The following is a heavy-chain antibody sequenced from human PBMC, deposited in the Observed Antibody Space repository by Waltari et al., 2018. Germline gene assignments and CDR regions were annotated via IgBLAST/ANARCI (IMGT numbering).Heavy chain of an antibody. CDR3: AREGYSNPGVWTPYRYYYYMDV. J-gene: IGHJ6*03. D-gene: IGHD4-4*01. V-gene: IGHV4-59*01. CDR2: IYYSGST. CDR1: GGSISSYY. Sequence: QVQLQESGPGLVKPSETLSLTCTVSGGSISSYYWSWIRQPPGQGLEWIGYIYYSGSTNYNPSLKSRVTISVDTSKNQFSLKLSSVTAADTAVYYCAREGYSNPGVWTPYRYYYYMDVWGKGTTVTVSS.